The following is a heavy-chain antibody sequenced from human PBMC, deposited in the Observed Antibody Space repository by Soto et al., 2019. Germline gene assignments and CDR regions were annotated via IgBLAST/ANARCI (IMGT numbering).Heavy chain of an antibody. J-gene: IGHJ6*03. CDR2: MNPNSGNT. CDR1: GYTFTSYD. Sequence: ASVKVSCKASGYTFTSYDINWVRQATGQGLEWMGWMNPNSGNTGYAQKFQGRVTMTRNTSISTAYMELSSLRSEDTAVYYCARGGFSCVYYGSGCAVKGNLNVKGPKGTYYMDVWGKGTTVTVSS. D-gene: IGHD3-10*01. CDR3: ARGGFSCVYYGSGCAVKGNLNVKGPKGTYYMDV. V-gene: IGHV1-8*01.